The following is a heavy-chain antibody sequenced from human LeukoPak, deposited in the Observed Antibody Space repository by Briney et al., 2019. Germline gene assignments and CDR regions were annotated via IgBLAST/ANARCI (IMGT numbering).Heavy chain of an antibody. J-gene: IGHJ1*01. CDR3: AKGSSWYGGEYFQH. Sequence: PGGSLRLSCAASGFTFSSYGMHWVRQAPGKGLEWVAVISYGGSNKYYADSVKGRFTISRDNSKNTLYLQMNSLRAEDTAVYYCAKGSSWYGGEYFQHWGQGTLVTVSS. CDR2: ISYGGSNK. D-gene: IGHD6-13*01. V-gene: IGHV3-30*18. CDR1: GFTFSSYG.